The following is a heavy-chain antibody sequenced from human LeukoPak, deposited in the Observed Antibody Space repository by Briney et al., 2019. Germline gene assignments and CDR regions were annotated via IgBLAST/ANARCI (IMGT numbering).Heavy chain of an antibody. J-gene: IGHJ6*03. D-gene: IGHD7-27*01. CDR2: IYTSGST. Sequence: SETLSLTCTVSGGSISSYYWSWIRQLPGKGLEWIGYIYTSGSTNYNPSLKSRVTISVDTSKNQFSLKLSSVTAADTAVYYCARLTPGDYYMDVWGKGTTVTVSS. CDR1: GGSISSYY. CDR3: ARLTPGDYYMDV. V-gene: IGHV4-4*09.